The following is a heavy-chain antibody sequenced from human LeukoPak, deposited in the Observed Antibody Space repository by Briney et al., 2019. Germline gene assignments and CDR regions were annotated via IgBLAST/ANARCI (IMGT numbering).Heavy chain of an antibody. D-gene: IGHD6-6*01. V-gene: IGHV3-53*01. CDR3: ARDPSSSSNWFDP. J-gene: IGHJ5*02. CDR1: GFTVSSNY. Sequence: PGGSLRLSCAASGFTVSSNYMSWVRQAPGKGLEWVSVIYGGGSTYYADSVKGRFTISRDNSKNTLYLQMNSLRAEDTAVYYCARDPSSSSNWFDPWGQGTLVTVSS. CDR2: IYGGGST.